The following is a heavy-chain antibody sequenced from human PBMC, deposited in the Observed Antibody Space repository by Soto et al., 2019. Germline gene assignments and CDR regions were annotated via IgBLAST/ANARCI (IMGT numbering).Heavy chain of an antibody. CDR3: ARSGVGYCSGGSCYPDVWSDY. J-gene: IGHJ4*02. D-gene: IGHD2-15*01. CDR1: GYTFTSYG. V-gene: IGHV1-18*04. Sequence: ASVKVSCKASGYTFTSYGISWVRQAPGQGLEWMGWISAYNGNTNYAQKLQGRVTMTTDTSTSTAYMELRSLRSDDTAVYYCARSGVGYCSGGSCYPDVWSDYWGQGTLVTVSS. CDR2: ISAYNGNT.